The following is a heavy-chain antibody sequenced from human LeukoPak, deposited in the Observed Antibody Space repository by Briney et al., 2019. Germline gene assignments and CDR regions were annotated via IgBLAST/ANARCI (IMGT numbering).Heavy chain of an antibody. V-gene: IGHV4-39*02. Sequence: SETLSLTCTVSGGSISSSDYCWGWIRQPPGKGLEWIGIIYYSGSIYYNPSLKSRVTMSVDTSNSLFSLNLTSVTAADTALYYCAATRGMKVMTWGQGTLVTVSS. CDR1: GGSISSSDYC. J-gene: IGHJ1*01. D-gene: IGHD3-16*01. CDR3: AATRGMKVMT. CDR2: IYYSGSI.